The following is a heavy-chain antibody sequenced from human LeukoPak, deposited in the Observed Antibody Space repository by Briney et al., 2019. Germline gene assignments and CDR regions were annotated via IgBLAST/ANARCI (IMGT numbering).Heavy chain of an antibody. D-gene: IGHD6-19*01. CDR1: GFTFRSYW. Sequence: GGSLRLSCAASGFTFRSYWMHWVRQAPGKGLVWVSQINSDGSSTNYADSVQGRFTISRDNSKNTLYLQMNILRVDDTALYYCAKIGAAGIAVVLVDHWGQGTLVTVSS. CDR3: AKIGAAGIAVVLVDH. V-gene: IGHV3-74*01. J-gene: IGHJ4*02. CDR2: INSDGSST.